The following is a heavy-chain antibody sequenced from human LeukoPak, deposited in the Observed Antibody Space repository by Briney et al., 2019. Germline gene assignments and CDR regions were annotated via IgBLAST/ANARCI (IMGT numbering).Heavy chain of an antibody. Sequence: ASVKVSCKASGGTFSSYAISWVRQAPGRGLEWMGRIIPIFGTANYAQKFQGRVTITTDESTSTAYMELSSLRSEDTAVYYCAREVLYSSGSFDYWGQGTLVTVSS. CDR2: IIPIFGTA. V-gene: IGHV1-69*05. CDR3: AREVLYSSGSFDY. CDR1: GGTFSSYA. J-gene: IGHJ4*02. D-gene: IGHD6-19*01.